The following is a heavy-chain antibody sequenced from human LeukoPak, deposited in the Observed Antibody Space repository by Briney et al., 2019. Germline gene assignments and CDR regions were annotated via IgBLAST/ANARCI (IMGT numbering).Heavy chain of an antibody. V-gene: IGHV3-30*18. CDR2: ISYDGSNK. CDR1: GFTFSSYG. CDR3: AKDNWNSGHYFDY. Sequence: GRSLRLSCAASGFTFSSYGMHWVRQAPGKGLEWVAVISYDGSNKYYADSVKGRFTISRGNSKNTLYLQMNSLRAEDTAVYYCAKDNWNSGHYFDYWGQGTLVTVSS. J-gene: IGHJ4*02. D-gene: IGHD1-1*01.